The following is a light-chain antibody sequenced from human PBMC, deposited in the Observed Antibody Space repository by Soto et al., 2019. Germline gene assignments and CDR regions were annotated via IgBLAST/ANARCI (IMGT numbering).Light chain of an antibody. J-gene: IGLJ3*02. Sequence: QSALTQPASVSGSPGQSITLSCTGTSIDVGSYNLISWYQQHPGKAPKLMIYEGSGRPSGVSNRFSGSQSANTASLTISGLQPEDEADYYCCSYVGSSSFEVFGGGTQLTVL. CDR1: SIDVGSYNL. V-gene: IGLV2-23*03. CDR3: CSYVGSSSFEV. CDR2: EGS.